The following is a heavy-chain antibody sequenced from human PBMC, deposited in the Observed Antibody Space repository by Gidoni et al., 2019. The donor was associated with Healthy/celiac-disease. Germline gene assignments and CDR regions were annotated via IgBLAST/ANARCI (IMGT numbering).Heavy chain of an antibody. V-gene: IGHV4-59*01. J-gene: IGHJ3*02. CDR1: GGPISSYY. CDR2: IYYSGST. CDR3: ARGYCSSTSCLHDAFDI. Sequence: QVQLQESGPGLVKPSETLSLTCTVPGGPISSYYWTWLRQPPGKGLEWIGYIYYSGSTNYNPSLKSRVTISVDTSKNQFSLKLSSVTAADTAVYYCARGYCSSTSCLHDAFDIWGQGTMVTVSS. D-gene: IGHD2-2*01.